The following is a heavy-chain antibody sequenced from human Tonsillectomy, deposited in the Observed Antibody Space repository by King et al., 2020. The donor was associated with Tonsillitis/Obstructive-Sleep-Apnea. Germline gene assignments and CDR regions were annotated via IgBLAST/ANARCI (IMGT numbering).Heavy chain of an antibody. CDR3: ARDWDYDFWSPRRIKYGMDV. CDR2: ISYDGSDK. V-gene: IGHV3-30*04. D-gene: IGHD3-3*01. Sequence: VQLVESGGGVVQPGRSLRLSCAASGFTFNSYAMHWVRQAPGKGLEWVAVISYDGSDKYYADSVKGRFTISRDNSKNTLYLQMNSLRAEDTAVYYCARDWDYDFWSPRRIKYGMDVWGQGTTVTVSS. CDR1: GFTFNSYA. J-gene: IGHJ6*02.